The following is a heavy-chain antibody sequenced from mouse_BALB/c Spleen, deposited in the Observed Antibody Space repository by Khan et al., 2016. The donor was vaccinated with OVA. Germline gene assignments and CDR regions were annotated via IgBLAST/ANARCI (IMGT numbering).Heavy chain of an antibody. CDR2: IFPGSVST. CDR3: ARGGYGGFAY. CDR1: GYTFSSYW. J-gene: IGHJ3*01. D-gene: IGHD2-2*01. V-gene: IGHV1-9*01. Sequence: QVQLQQSGGDLMKPGASVKISCKATGYTFSSYWIEWVKQRPGHGLEWIGQIFPGSVSTTYNEKFKGKATLTEDTYSNTAYMQLSSLTSEDSAVYYCARGGYGGFAYWGQGTLVTVSA.